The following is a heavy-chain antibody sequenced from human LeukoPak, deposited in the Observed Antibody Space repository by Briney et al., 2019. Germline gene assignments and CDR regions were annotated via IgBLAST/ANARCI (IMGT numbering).Heavy chain of an antibody. V-gene: IGHV3-30*04. D-gene: IGHD3-10*01. J-gene: IGHJ4*02. CDR2: ISHDGRNK. CDR3: ARGSHQDYFGSMTYLFDY. Sequence: GGSLRLSCAASGFTFSSYTIHWVRQAPGKGLEWVTLISHDGRNKNYADSVKGRFTISRDNSKKTPYLEVNSLRPEDTAVYYCARGSHQDYFGSMTYLFDYWGQGILVTVSS. CDR1: GFTFSSYT.